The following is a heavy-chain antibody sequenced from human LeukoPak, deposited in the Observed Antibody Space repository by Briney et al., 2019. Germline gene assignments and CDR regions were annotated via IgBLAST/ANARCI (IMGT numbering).Heavy chain of an antibody. D-gene: IGHD4-23*01. J-gene: IGHJ4*02. CDR1: GFTFSSKW. Sequence: GGSLRLSCAAAGFTFSSKWMSWVRQAPGKGLEWVGNIKQDGSEIYYVDSVKGRFTISRDNAKNSLYLQMNSLRVEDTAITYCARIYGGNCYYFDYWGQGTRVTVFS. CDR3: ARIYGGNCYYFDY. V-gene: IGHV3-7*01. CDR2: IKQDGSEI.